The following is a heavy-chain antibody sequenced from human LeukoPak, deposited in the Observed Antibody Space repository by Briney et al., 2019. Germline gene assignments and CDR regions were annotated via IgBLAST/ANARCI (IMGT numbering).Heavy chain of an antibody. D-gene: IGHD3-10*01. Sequence: SQTLSLTCTVSGGSISSGSYYWSWIRQPAGKGLEWIGRIYTSGSTNYNPSLKSRVTISVDTSKNQFSLKLSSVTAADTAVYYCARGRSLPYYYGSGSAPYYYYMDVWGKGTTVTVSS. CDR1: GGSISSGSYY. J-gene: IGHJ6*03. CDR2: IYTSGST. CDR3: ARGRSLPYYYGSGSAPYYYYMDV. V-gene: IGHV4-61*02.